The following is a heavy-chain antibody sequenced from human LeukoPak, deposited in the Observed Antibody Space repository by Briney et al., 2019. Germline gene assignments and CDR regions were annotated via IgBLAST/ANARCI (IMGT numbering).Heavy chain of an antibody. V-gene: IGHV3-9*01. D-gene: IGHD5-12*01. CDR2: ISWNSGSI. CDR1: GFTFDDYA. Sequence: GRSLRLSCAASGFTFDDYAMHWVRQAPGKGLEWVSGISWNSGSIGYADSVEGRFTISRDNAKNSLYLQMNSLRAEDTALYYCAKDIGWLRVFSAFDIWGQGTMVTVSS. CDR3: AKDIGWLRVFSAFDI. J-gene: IGHJ3*02.